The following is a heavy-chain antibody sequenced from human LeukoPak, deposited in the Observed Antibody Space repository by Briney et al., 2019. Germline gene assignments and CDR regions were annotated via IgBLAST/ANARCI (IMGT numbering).Heavy chain of an antibody. V-gene: IGHV3-7*03. CDR3: ARGGGHLNC. CDR2: IKQDGSDK. Sequence: AGGSLRLSCAASGFSFSSYWMSRVRQAPGKGLEWVANIKQDGSDKYYLTSVRGRFTISRDNAKNSLFLQMNSLRVEDTAVYYCARGGGHLNCWGQGTLVTVSS. J-gene: IGHJ4*02. CDR1: GFSFSSYW. D-gene: IGHD4-23*01.